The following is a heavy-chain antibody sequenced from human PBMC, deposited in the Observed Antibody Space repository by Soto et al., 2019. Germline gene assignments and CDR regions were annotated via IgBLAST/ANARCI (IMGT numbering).Heavy chain of an antibody. Sequence: SVTVPLTGSGGTFISDAIIWVRRAPGQGLEWMGGIIPIFGTANYAQKFQGRVTITADESTSTAYMELSSLGSEDTAVYYCARDPGYSYGSFDYWGQGTLVTVSS. D-gene: IGHD5-18*01. J-gene: IGHJ4*02. V-gene: IGHV1-69*13. CDR1: GGTFISDA. CDR2: IIPIFGTA. CDR3: ARDPGYSYGSFDY.